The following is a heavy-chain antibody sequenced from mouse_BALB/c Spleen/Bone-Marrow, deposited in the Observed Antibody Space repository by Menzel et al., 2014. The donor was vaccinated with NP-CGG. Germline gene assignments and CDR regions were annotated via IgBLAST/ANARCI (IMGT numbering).Heavy chain of an antibody. CDR3: ARGVRAFAY. CDR2: ISYDGSS. V-gene: IGHV3-6*02. CDR1: GYSITSGYY. Sequence: VQLQQSGPGLVKPSQSLSLTCSVTGYSITSGYYWNWIRQFPGNKLEWMGYISYDGSSNYNPSLKNRISITRDTSKNQLFLKLNSVTTEDTATYYCARGVRAFAYWGQGTLVTVSA. J-gene: IGHJ3*01. D-gene: IGHD2-14*01.